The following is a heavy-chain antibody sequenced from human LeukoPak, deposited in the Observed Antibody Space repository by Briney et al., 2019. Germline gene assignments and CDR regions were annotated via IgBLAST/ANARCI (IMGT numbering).Heavy chain of an antibody. V-gene: IGHV4-59*01. CDR2: IYYSGST. CDR3: ARQYDSGSYPFVY. Sequence: SETLSLTCTVYGGSINNYYWSWIRQPPGKGLEWIGYIYYSGSTNYNPSLKSRVTISIDTSKNQFSLKLSSVTAADTAVYYCARQYDSGSYPFVYWGQGTLVTVSS. D-gene: IGHD3-10*01. CDR1: GGSINNYY. J-gene: IGHJ4*02.